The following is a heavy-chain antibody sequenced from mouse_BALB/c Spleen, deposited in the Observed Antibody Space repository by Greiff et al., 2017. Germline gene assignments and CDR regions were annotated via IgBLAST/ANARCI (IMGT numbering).Heavy chain of an antibody. CDR3: ARGAFPTYYCDY. CDR2: INPSNGRT. J-gene: IGHJ2*01. Sequence: QVQLQQPGAELVKPGASVKLSCKASGYTFTSYWMHWVKQRPGQGLEWIGEINPSNGRTNYNEKFKSKATLTVDKSSSTAYMQLSSLTSEDSAVFYCARGAFPTYYCDYWGQGTTLTVSS. D-gene: IGHD3-1*01. V-gene: IGHV1S81*02. CDR1: GYTFTSYW.